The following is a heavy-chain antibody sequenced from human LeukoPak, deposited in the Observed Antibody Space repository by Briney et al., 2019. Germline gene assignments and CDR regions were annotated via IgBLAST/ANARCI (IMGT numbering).Heavy chain of an antibody. Sequence: ASVKVSCKASGYTFTSYDLNWVRQATGQGLGWMGWMNPNSGNTGYAQKFRGRVTMTRDTSISTAYMELSSLRSEDTAVYYCAKAGIVATMNADWFDPWGQGTLVTVSS. J-gene: IGHJ5*02. D-gene: IGHD5-12*01. CDR3: AKAGIVATMNADWFDP. V-gene: IGHV1-8*01. CDR2: MNPNSGNT. CDR1: GYTFTSYD.